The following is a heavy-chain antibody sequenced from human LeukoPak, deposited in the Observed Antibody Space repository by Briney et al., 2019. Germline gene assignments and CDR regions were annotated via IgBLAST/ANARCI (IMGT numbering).Heavy chain of an antibody. CDR1: GGSLSGYY. CDR2: IYYSGST. D-gene: IGHD4-11*01. V-gene: IGHV4-59*01. Sequence: SETLSLTCTVSGGSLSGYYWTWIRQPPGKGLEWIAYIYYSGSTNYNPSLKSRVTISVDTSKNQFSLRLISVTAADTAVYYCARLRGNYFPDYWGQGTLVTVSS. CDR3: ARLRGNYFPDY. J-gene: IGHJ4*02.